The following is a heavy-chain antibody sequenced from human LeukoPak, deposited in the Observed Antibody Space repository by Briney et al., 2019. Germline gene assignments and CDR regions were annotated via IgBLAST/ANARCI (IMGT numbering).Heavy chain of an antibody. CDR3: AWGSGWLTDH. J-gene: IGHJ4*02. D-gene: IGHD6-19*01. CDR1: GGSISSVTYL. Sequence: SETLSLTCTVSGGSISSVTYLLNWIRQPPGKGLEWIGYIDYNGRTNYNPSLKSRVTISGDTSKNQFPLKVSSVTAADTAVYFCAWGSGWLTDHWGQGTLVTVSS. CDR2: IDYNGRT. V-gene: IGHV4-61*01.